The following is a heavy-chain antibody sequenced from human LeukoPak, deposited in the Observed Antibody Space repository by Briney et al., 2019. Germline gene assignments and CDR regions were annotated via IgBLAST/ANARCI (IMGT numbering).Heavy chain of an antibody. D-gene: IGHD3-10*01. J-gene: IGHJ4*02. V-gene: IGHV3-7*01. CDR1: GFTFSSYW. CDR2: IDPDGSEK. Sequence: GGSLRLSCAASGFTFSSYWMSWVRQAPGKGLEWVANIDPDGSEKQYGDSVKGRFTTSRDNAKNSLYLRMNSLRAEDTAIYYCARIYYFGDNNWRYFDNWGQGTLVTVSS. CDR3: ARIYYFGDNNWRYFDN.